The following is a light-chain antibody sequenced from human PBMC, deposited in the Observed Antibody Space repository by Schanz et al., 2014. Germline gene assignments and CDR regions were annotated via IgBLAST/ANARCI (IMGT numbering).Light chain of an antibody. V-gene: IGKV1-33*01. CDR3: QQYNSYSWT. CDR1: QGISKY. Sequence: DIQMTQSPSSLSASVGDRVTITCQASQGISKYLHWYQQKPGKAPKLLICDASNLETGVPSRFSGSGSGTEFTLTISGLQPDDFATYYCQQYNSYSWTFGQGTKVE. J-gene: IGKJ1*01. CDR2: DAS.